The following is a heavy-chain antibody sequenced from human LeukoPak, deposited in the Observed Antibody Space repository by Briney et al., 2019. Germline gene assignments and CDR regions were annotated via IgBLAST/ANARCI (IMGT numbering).Heavy chain of an antibody. CDR3: ATSGYSYALGYY. J-gene: IGHJ4*02. Sequence: SETLSLTRTVSGGSISIYYWSWIRQPPGKGLEWIGYTYNSGSTNYNPSLKSRVTISVDTSKNQFSLKLSSVTAADTAVYYCATSGYSYALGYYWGQGTLVTVSS. D-gene: IGHD5-18*01. CDR2: TYNSGST. CDR1: GGSISIYY. V-gene: IGHV4-59*01.